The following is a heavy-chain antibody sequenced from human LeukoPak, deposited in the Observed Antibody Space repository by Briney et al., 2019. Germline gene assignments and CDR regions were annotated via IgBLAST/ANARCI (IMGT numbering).Heavy chain of an antibody. CDR3: AKVVILDYFDY. V-gene: IGHV3-23*01. Sequence: GGSLRLSCAASGFTFSSYAMSWVRQTPGKGLEWVSAISGSGGSTYYADSVKGRFTISRDNSKNTLYLQMNSLRAEDMAVYYCAKVVILDYFDYWGQGTLVTVSS. CDR2: ISGSGGST. CDR1: GFTFSSYA. D-gene: IGHD3-22*01. J-gene: IGHJ4*02.